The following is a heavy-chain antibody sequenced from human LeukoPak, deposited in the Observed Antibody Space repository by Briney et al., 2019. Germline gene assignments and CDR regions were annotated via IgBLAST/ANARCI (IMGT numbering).Heavy chain of an antibody. CDR1: GFTFSSYA. J-gene: IGHJ4*02. D-gene: IGHD3-10*01. CDR3: AKDWGYDTGTYGES. V-gene: IGHV3-30*18. CDR2: TSFDGKKK. Sequence: PGGSLRLSCAASGFTFSSYAMHWVRQAPGKGLEWVAVTSFDGKKKYYVDSVKGRFTISRNNSKNTLYLQMNSLRAEDTAMYYCAKDWGYDTGTYGESWGQGTLVTVSS.